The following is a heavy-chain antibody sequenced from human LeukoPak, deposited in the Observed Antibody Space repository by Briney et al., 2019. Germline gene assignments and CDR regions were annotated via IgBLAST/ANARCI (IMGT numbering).Heavy chain of an antibody. V-gene: IGHV4-34*01. Sequence: SETLSLTCGVYGGSFSGYYWSWIRQPPGKGLEWIGEINHSGSTNYNPSLKSRVTISVDTSKNQFSLKLSSVTAADTAVYYCARGSDDDILTGYYRFDPRGQGTLVTVSS. CDR3: ARGSDDDILTGYYRFDP. CDR1: GGSFSGYY. D-gene: IGHD3-9*01. J-gene: IGHJ5*02. CDR2: INHSGST.